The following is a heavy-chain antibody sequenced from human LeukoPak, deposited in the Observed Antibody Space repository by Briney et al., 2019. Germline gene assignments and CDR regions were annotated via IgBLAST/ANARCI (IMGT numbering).Heavy chain of an antibody. CDR1: GFTFSNAW. J-gene: IGHJ6*02. D-gene: IGHD2-2*01. Sequence: GGSLRLSCAASGFTFSNAWMSWVRQAPGKGLEWVGRIKSKTDGGTTDYAAPVKGRFTISRDDSKNTLYLQMNSLKTEDTAVYYCTTGYLANIVVVRDVWGQGTTVTVSS. CDR2: IKSKTDGGTT. V-gene: IGHV3-15*01. CDR3: TTGYLANIVVVRDV.